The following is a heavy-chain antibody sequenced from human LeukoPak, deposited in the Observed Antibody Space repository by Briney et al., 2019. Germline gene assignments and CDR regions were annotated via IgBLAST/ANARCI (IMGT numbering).Heavy chain of an antibody. Sequence: PSETLSLTCTVSGGSISSGSYDWSCLRQPAGRGLEWIGRIYTSGSTNYNPSLKSRVTMSVDTSKNQFSLMLSSVTAADTAVYYRARDIPVAGTDYWGQGTLVTVSS. CDR3: ARDIPVAGTDY. CDR2: IYTSGST. CDR1: GGSISSGSYD. D-gene: IGHD6-19*01. J-gene: IGHJ4*02. V-gene: IGHV4-61*02.